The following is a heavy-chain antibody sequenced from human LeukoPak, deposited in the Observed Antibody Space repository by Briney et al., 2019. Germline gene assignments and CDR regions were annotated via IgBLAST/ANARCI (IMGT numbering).Heavy chain of an antibody. J-gene: IGHJ4*02. CDR1: GGSISSGGYY. D-gene: IGHD3-22*01. Sequence: SETLPLTCTVSGGSISSGGYYWSWIRQHPGKGLEWIGYIYYSGSTYYNPSLKSRVTISVDTSKNQFSLKLSSVTAADTAVYYCARGYWSVKHYYDSSGYYPYYFDYWGQGTLVTVSS. CDR3: ARGYWSVKHYYDSSGYYPYYFDY. V-gene: IGHV4-31*03. CDR2: IYYSGST.